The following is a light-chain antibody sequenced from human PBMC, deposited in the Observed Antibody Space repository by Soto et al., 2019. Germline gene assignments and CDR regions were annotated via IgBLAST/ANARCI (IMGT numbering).Light chain of an antibody. J-gene: IGKJ1*01. CDR3: QHYGYSKT. CDR2: DVS. V-gene: IGKV3-20*01. Sequence: EIVLTQSPGTLSLSPGERATLSCRASQRLANNFLAWYHQKPGQPPRLLIYDVSNRATGVPDRFSGSGSGTDFPLTISRLEPEDFAVYYCQHYGYSKTFGQGTKVEI. CDR1: QRLANNF.